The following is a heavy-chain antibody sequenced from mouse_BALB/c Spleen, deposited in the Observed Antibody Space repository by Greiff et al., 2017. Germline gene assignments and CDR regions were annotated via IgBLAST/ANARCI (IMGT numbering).Heavy chain of an antibody. CDR3: ARALLEYFDY. CDR1: GFTFTDYY. V-gene: IGHV7-3*02. CDR2: IRNKANGYTT. Sequence: EVKLVESGGGLVQPGGSLRLSCATSGFTFTDYYMSWVRQPPGKALEWLGFIRNKANGYTTEDSASVKGRFTISRDNSQSLLYLQMNTLRAEDSATYYCARALLEYFDYWGQGTTLTVSS. J-gene: IGHJ2*01. D-gene: IGHD1-2*01.